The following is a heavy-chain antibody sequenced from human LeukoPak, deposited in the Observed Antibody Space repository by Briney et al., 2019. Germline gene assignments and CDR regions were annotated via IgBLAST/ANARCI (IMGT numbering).Heavy chain of an antibody. CDR2: INHSGST. V-gene: IGHV4-34*01. D-gene: IGHD3-3*01. J-gene: IGHJ4*02. CDR3: ARGLRGSYDFWSGYSEPFDY. Sequence: PSETLSLTCAVYGGSFSGYYWSWIRQPPGKGLEWIGEINHSGSTNYNPSLKSRVTISVDTSKNQFSLKLSSVTAADTAVYYCARGLRGSYDFWSGYSEPFDYWGQGTLVTVSS. CDR1: GGSFSGYY.